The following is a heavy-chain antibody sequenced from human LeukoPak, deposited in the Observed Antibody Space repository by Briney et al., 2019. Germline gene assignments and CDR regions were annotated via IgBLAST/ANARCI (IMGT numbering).Heavy chain of an antibody. D-gene: IGHD3-10*01. Sequence: PGGSLRLSCAASGFTFSSYEMNWVRQAPGKGLEWVSYISSSGSTIYYADSVKGRFTISRDNAKNSLYLQMNSLRAEDTAVYYCARGGYYGSGSYYQYYYYMDVWGKGTTVTISS. J-gene: IGHJ6*03. CDR2: ISSSGSTI. V-gene: IGHV3-48*03. CDR1: GFTFSSYE. CDR3: ARGGYYGSGSYYQYYYYMDV.